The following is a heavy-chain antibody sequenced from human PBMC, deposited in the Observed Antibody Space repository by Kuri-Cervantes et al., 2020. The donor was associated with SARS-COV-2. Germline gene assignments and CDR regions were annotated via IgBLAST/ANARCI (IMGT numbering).Heavy chain of an antibody. D-gene: IGHD4-17*01. Sequence: SETLSLTCTVSGGSISSYYWSWIRQPAGKGLEWIGRIYTSGSTNYNPSLKSQVTMSVDTSKNQFSLKLSSVTSADTAVYYCARAYGFLRYIYYMDVWGRGTTVTVSS. J-gene: IGHJ6*03. CDR1: GGSISSYY. CDR3: ARAYGFLRYIYYMDV. CDR2: IYTSGST. V-gene: IGHV4-4*07.